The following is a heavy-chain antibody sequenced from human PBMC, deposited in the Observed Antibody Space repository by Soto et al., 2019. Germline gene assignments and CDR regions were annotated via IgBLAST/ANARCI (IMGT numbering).Heavy chain of an antibody. Sequence: GGSLRLSCAASGFTLSSYAMSWVRQAPGKGLEWVSGFSGSGDSTFYAESVKGRFTISRDNSKNTLYLQMNSLRAEDTAVYYCAKDLRPLWNWGQGTQVTVS. J-gene: IGHJ4*02. CDR2: FSGSGDST. D-gene: IGHD3-10*01. CDR3: AKDLRPLWN. V-gene: IGHV3-23*01. CDR1: GFTLSSYA.